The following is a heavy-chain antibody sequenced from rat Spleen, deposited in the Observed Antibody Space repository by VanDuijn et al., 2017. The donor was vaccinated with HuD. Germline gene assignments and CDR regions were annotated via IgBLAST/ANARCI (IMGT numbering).Heavy chain of an antibody. V-gene: IGHV5-29*01. Sequence: EVQLVESGGGLVQPGRSLKLSYAASGFTFSNYGMAWVCQAPTKGLEWVATISSDGSSTYYRDSVKGRFTFSRDNAKSTLYLQMNSLRSEDTATYYCTREKADYYVMDAWGQGASVTVSS. CDR2: ISSDGSST. CDR1: GFTFSNYG. J-gene: IGHJ4*01. CDR3: TREKADYYVMDA.